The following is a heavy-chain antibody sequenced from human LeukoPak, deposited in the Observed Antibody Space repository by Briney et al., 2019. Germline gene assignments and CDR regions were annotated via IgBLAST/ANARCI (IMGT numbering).Heavy chain of an antibody. CDR3: VKALGTTDAFHI. D-gene: IGHD1-14*01. CDR2: ISWNSGSI. J-gene: IGHJ3*02. CDR1: GFTFDNYA. V-gene: IGHV3-9*03. Sequence: GGSLRLSCAASGFTFDNYAMHWVRQAPGKGLEWVSGISWNSGSIDYADSVKGRFTISRDNARNSLYLQMNSLRVEDMALYYCVKALGTTDAFHIWGQGTMVTVSS.